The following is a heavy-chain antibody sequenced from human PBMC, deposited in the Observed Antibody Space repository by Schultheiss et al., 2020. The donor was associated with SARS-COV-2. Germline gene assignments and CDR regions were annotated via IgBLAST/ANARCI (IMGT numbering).Heavy chain of an antibody. CDR3: ARPLSVSGSSPYYYGLDV. D-gene: IGHD6-6*01. Sequence: GGSLRLSCAASGFSFSSHWMHWVRQAPGKGLVWVSTISGGGGNTYYADSVKGRFTVSRDNAKNTLYLQMSSLRDEDTAVYYCARPLSVSGSSPYYYGLDVWGQGTTVTVSS. V-gene: IGHV3-74*01. CDR2: ISGGGGNT. J-gene: IGHJ6*02. CDR1: GFSFSSHW.